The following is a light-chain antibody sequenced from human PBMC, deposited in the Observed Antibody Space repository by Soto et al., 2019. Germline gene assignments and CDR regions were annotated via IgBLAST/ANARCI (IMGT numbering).Light chain of an antibody. CDR1: QSISDT. CDR3: QQYQNLWT. CDR2: GAS. Sequence: EIVMTQSPATLSVSPGGRATLSCRASQSISDTLAWYQQKPGQAPRLLIHGASTRATGFPGRFSGSGSGTDFTLTISSLQSEDFALYYCQQYQNLWTFGQGNKVDIK. V-gene: IGKV3-15*01. J-gene: IGKJ1*01.